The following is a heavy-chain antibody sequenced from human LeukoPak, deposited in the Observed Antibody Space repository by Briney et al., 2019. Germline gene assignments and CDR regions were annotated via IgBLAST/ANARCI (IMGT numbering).Heavy chain of an antibody. CDR3: ARDPPKITMVRAVIGDY. D-gene: IGHD3-10*01. CDR2: INPNSGGT. CDR1: GHTFTSYD. Sequence: GVSVKVSCKASGHTFTSYDINWVRQATGQGLEWMGWINPNSGGTNYAQKFQGRVTMTRDTSISTAYMELSRLRSDDTAVYYCARDPPKITMVRAVIGDYWGQGTLVTVSS. V-gene: IGHV1-2*02. J-gene: IGHJ4*02.